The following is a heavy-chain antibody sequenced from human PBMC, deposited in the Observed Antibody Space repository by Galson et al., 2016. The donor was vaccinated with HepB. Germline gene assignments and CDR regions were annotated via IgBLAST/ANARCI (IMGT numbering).Heavy chain of an antibody. CDR1: GDTFSSHS. D-gene: IGHD1-7*01. V-gene: IGHV1-69*13. CDR3: ARAVTGNTAWDFDQ. CDR2: IIPMFVTT. J-gene: IGHJ4*02. Sequence: SVKVSCKASGDTFSSHSINWIRQAPGAGLDWMGGIIPMFVTTHYAQRFQGRVTITADESTKTAYLELSSLTSEDTAVYYCARAVTGNTAWDFDQWGQGTLVTVSS.